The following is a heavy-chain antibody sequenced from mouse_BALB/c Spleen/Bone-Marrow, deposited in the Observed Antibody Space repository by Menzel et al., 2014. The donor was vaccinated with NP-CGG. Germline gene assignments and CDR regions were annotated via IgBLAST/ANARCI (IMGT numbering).Heavy chain of an antibody. J-gene: IGHJ2*01. V-gene: IGHV14-3*02. CDR3: ARYYYGSSLFDY. D-gene: IGHD1-1*01. CDR2: IDPANGNT. Sequence: VQLQQSGAELVKPGASVKLSCTASGFNIKDTYMQWVKQRPEQGLEWIGRIDPANGNTKYDPKFQGKATITADTSSNPAYLQLSSLTSEDTAVYYCARYYYGSSLFDYWGQGTTLTVSS. CDR1: GFNIKDTY.